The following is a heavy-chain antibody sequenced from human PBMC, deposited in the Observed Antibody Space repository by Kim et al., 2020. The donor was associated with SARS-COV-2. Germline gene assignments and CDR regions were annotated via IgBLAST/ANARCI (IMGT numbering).Heavy chain of an antibody. D-gene: IGHD2-21*01. Sequence: VKGRFTISRDNSKNTLYLQMNSLRAEDTAVYYCAKGQYCGGDCYLRSFDYWGQGTLVTVSS. CDR3: AKGQYCGGDCYLRSFDY. J-gene: IGHJ4*02. V-gene: IGHV3-30*02.